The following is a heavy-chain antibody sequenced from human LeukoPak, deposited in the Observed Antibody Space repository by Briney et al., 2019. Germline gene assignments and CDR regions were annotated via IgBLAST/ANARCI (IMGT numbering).Heavy chain of an antibody. Sequence: SETLSLTCTVSGGSIRSSSYYWGWIRQPPGKGLEWIGSIYYSGSTYYNPSLKSRVTISVDPSTNQFSLKLSSVTAADTAVYYCASVITMVRGVKNWFDPWGQGTLVTVSS. CDR1: GGSIRSSSYY. V-gene: IGHV4-39*01. CDR3: ASVITMVRGVKNWFDP. J-gene: IGHJ5*02. CDR2: IYYSGST. D-gene: IGHD3-10*01.